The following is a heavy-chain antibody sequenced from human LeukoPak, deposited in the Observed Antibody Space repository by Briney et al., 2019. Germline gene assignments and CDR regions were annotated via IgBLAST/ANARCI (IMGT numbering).Heavy chain of an antibody. V-gene: IGHV4-59*08. CDR1: GGSISSYY. Sequence: QPSETLSLTCTVSGGSISSYYWSWIRQPPGKELEWIGYIYYSGSTNYNPSLKSRVTISVDTARNQFSLSLRSVTAADTAIYFCARSSLAVYFNYWGQGTLVTASS. CDR2: IYYSGST. CDR3: ARSSLAVYFNY. J-gene: IGHJ4*02. D-gene: IGHD6-19*01.